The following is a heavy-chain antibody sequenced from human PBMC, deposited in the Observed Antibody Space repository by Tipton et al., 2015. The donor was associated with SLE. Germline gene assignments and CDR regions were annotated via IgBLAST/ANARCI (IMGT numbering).Heavy chain of an antibody. CDR2: IYSSGAT. J-gene: IGHJ5*02. V-gene: IGHV4-61*02. D-gene: IGHD7-27*01. Sequence: TLSLTCAVSGDSISSGGYSWSWIRQPAGRGLEWIGRIYSSGATNYNPSLKSRVTISVDTSKNQFSLKLTSVTAADTAVYYCARDLRASGNSFDPWGQGTLVTVSS. CDR1: GDSISSGGYS. CDR3: ARDLRASGNSFDP.